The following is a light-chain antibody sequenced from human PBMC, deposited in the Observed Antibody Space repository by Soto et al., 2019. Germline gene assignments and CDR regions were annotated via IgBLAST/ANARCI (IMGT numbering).Light chain of an antibody. V-gene: IGKV1-39*01. CDR1: QSISSY. Sequence: DIQMTQSPSSLSASVGDRVIITCRASQSISSYLHWYQQKPGKAPKLLIYAASNLQSGVPSRFSASGSGTDFTLTLNSLQPEDCATYYGQQGYSTPWTFGQGTKVDIK. J-gene: IGKJ1*01. CDR2: AAS. CDR3: QQGYSTPWT.